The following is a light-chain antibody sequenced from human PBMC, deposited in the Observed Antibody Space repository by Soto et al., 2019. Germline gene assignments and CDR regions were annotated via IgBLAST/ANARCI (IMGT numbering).Light chain of an antibody. Sequence: EIVMTQSPATLSVFPGERATLSCRASQSVSSDLAWYQQKPGQAPRLLIYGASTRATGIPARFTGSGSGTEFTLTISSLKSEDFALYYCQQYNNWPSFGHGTKVDMK. CDR2: GAS. CDR3: QQYNNWPS. J-gene: IGKJ3*01. CDR1: QSVSSD. V-gene: IGKV3-15*01.